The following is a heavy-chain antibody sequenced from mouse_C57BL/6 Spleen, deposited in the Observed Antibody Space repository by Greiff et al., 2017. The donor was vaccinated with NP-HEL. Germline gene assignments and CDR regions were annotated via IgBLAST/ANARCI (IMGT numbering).Heavy chain of an antibody. J-gene: IGHJ3*01. D-gene: IGHD2-4*01. CDR2: IDPSDSYT. CDR3: AREKVTDDYLFAY. V-gene: IGHV1-50*01. CDR1: GYTFTSYW. Sequence: QVQLQQPGAELVKPGASVKLSCKASGYTFTSYWMQWVKQRPGQGLEWIGEIDPSDSYTNYNQKFKGKATLTVDTSSSTAYMQLSSLTSEDSAVYYCAREKVTDDYLFAYWGQGTLVTVSA.